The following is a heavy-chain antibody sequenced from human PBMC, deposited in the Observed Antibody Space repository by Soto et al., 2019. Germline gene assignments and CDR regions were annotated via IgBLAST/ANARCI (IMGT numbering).Heavy chain of an antibody. V-gene: IGHV3-30-3*01. CDR2: ISYDGSNK. D-gene: IGHD6-13*01. J-gene: IGHJ4*02. Sequence: QVQLVESGGGVVQPGRSLRLSCAASGFTFSSDAMHWVRQAPGKGLEWVAVISYDGSNKYYADSVKGRFTISRDNSKNTLYLQMNSLRAEDMAVYYCASAAAAGIIDYWGQGTLVTVSS. CDR3: ASAAAAGIIDY. CDR1: GFTFSSDA.